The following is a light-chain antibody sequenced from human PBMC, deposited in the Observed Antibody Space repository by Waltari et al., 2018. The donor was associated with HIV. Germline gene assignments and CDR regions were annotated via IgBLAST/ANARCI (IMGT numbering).Light chain of an antibody. CDR1: NIGSNS. J-gene: IGLJ2*01. V-gene: IGLV3-21*04. CDR3: QVWDSSSDHVV. CDR2: SDS. Sequence: SSVLTQPPSVSVAPGKTARITCWGNNIGSNSVHWYQQKPGQAPVLVIYSDSDRPSGFPERFSGSNSGNTATLTISRVEAGDEADYYWQVWDSSSDHVVFGGGTKLTVL.